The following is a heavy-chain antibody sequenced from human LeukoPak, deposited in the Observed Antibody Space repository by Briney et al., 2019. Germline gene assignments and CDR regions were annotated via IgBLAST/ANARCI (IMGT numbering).Heavy chain of an antibody. Sequence: GGSLRLSCAASGFIFTDYWMHWVRQAPGKELVWVARIRGDGRATTYADSAKGRFTISRDNAMNTVFLQMKSLRADDTGTYYCARFYFPEEHDRAWYEAHWGQGVLVTVSS. V-gene: IGHV3-74*03. D-gene: IGHD6-19*01. CDR1: GFIFTDYW. CDR3: ARFYFPEEHDRAWYEAH. J-gene: IGHJ4*02. CDR2: IRGDGRAT.